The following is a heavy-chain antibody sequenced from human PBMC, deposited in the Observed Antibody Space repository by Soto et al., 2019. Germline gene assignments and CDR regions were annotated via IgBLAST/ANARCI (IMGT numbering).Heavy chain of an antibody. CDR3: AADRIRPYYDSSGYYPDAFDI. CDR2: IVVGSGNT. J-gene: IGHJ3*02. CDR1: GFAFTSSA. D-gene: IGHD3-22*01. Sequence: EASVKVSCKASGFAFTSSAVQWVRQARGQRLEWIGWIVVGSGNTNYAQKFQERVTITRDMSTSTAYMELSSLRSEDTAVYYCAADRIRPYYDSSGYYPDAFDIWGQGTMVTVSS. V-gene: IGHV1-58*01.